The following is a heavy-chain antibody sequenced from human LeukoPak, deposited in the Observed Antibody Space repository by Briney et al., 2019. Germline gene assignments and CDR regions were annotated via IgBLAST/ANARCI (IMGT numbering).Heavy chain of an antibody. CDR1: GYTFTSDY. Sequence: GASVKVSCKASGYTFTSDYMHWVRQAPGQGLEWMGIINPSSGSTSYAQKFQGRVTMTRDMPTSTVYMELSGLRFDDTAVYYCARGHYGSGSYYPFDYWGQGTLVTVSS. CDR2: INPSSGST. D-gene: IGHD3-10*01. CDR3: ARGHYGSGSYYPFDY. V-gene: IGHV1-46*01. J-gene: IGHJ4*02.